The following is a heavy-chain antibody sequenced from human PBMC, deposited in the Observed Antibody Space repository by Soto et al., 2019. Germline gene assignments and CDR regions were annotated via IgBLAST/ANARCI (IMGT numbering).Heavy chain of an antibody. CDR2: IYYSGST. CDR1: GGSISSGGYY. CDR3: ATRRYFDGVREFDY. J-gene: IGHJ4*02. V-gene: IGHV4-31*03. D-gene: IGHD3-9*01. Sequence: QVQLQESGPGLVKPSQTLSLTCTVSGGSISSGGYYWSWIRQHPGKGLEWIGYIYYSGSTYYNPSLTSRVTIAVDTSKNQFSLKLSSVTAADTAVYYCATRRYFDGVREFDYWGQGTLVTVSS.